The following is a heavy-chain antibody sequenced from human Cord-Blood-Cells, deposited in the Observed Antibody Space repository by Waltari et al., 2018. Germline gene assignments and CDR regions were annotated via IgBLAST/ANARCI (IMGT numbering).Heavy chain of an antibody. Sequence: QVQLVQYGAEVKKPGASGKVSCKASGYTFTGYAIHWVRQAPGQGLEWMGWINPNSGGTNYAQKFQGRVTMTRDTSISTAYMELSRLRSDDTAVYYCARNRYSGSYYYFDNWGQGTLVTVSS. CDR3: ARNRYSGSYYYFDN. V-gene: IGHV1-2*02. D-gene: IGHD1-26*01. J-gene: IGHJ4*02. CDR2: INPNSGGT. CDR1: GYTFTGYA.